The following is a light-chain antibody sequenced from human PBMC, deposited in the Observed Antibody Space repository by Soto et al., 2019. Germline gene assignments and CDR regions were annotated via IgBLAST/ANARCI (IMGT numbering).Light chain of an antibody. Sequence: EIVLTQSPGTLSLSPGERATLSCRASQSVGNSYLAWYQQKPGQAPRLLIYDTSNRATGIPDRFSGSGSGTDFTLTISRLEPGDIAVFYCQQYGSSPLITFGQGTRLEIK. V-gene: IGKV3-20*01. J-gene: IGKJ5*01. CDR3: QQYGSSPLIT. CDR1: QSVGNSY. CDR2: DTS.